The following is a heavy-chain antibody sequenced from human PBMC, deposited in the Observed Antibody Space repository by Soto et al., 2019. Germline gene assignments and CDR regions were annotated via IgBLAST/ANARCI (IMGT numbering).Heavy chain of an antibody. CDR2: IRRKANSYTT. D-gene: IGHD6-19*01. CDR1: GLIFSDYH. Sequence: EVQLVESGGGLVQPGGSLRLSCAASGLIFSDYHMDWVRQAPGKGLEWVGRIRRKANSYTTEYAASVKGRFTISRDDSKNSLYLPMNSLKSEDTAVYYCAMLGGWSGGSSGMDVWGQGTMVTVSS. CDR3: AMLGGWSGGSSGMDV. J-gene: IGHJ6*02. V-gene: IGHV3-72*01.